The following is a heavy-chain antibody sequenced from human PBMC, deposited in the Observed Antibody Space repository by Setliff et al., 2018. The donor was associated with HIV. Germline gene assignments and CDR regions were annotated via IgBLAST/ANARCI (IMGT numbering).Heavy chain of an antibody. J-gene: IGHJ3*02. CDR1: GGSITSGGFY. D-gene: IGHD2-2*01. CDR2: IYYSGGT. V-gene: IGHV4-31*03. CDR3: ARGDAMTSLGAFDI. Sequence: SETLSLTCTDSGGSITSGGFYWSWIRQYPQKGLEWIGYIYYSGGTYYNPSLTSRVTMSVDTSKNQFSLKLSSVTAADTAVYYCARGDAMTSLGAFDIWGQGTMVTVSS.